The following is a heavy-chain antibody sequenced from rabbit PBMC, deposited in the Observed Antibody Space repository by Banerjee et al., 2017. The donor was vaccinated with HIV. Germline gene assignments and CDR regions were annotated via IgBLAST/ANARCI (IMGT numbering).Heavy chain of an antibody. D-gene: IGHD1-1*01. CDR3: VRDASSNVYSPSINL. CDR2: IYGGSSGST. Sequence: QEQLVESGGGLVTLGGSLKLSCKASGIDFNSYGINWVRQAPGKGLEWIACIYGGSSGSTYYASWAKGRFTISKTSSTTVTLQMTSLTAADTATYFCVRDASSNVYSPSINLWGPGTLVTV. J-gene: IGHJ4*01. V-gene: IGHV1S45*01. CDR1: GIDFNSYG.